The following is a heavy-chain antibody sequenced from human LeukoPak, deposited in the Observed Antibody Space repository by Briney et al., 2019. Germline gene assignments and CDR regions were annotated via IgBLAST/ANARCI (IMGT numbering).Heavy chain of an antibody. D-gene: IGHD5-12*01. V-gene: IGHV1-2*02. CDR3: ARDLTSATGSDY. J-gene: IGHJ4*02. CDR2: INPNSGGT. Sequence: ASVKVSCKASGYTFTGYYMHWVRQAPGQGLEWMGWINPNSGGTNYAQKFQGRVTITADKSTSTAYMELSSLRSEDTAVYYCARDLTSATGSDYWGQGTLVTVSS. CDR1: GYTFTGYY.